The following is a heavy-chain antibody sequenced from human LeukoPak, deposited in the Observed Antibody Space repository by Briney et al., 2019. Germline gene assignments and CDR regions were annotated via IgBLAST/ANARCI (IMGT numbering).Heavy chain of an antibody. V-gene: IGHV4-34*01. CDR1: GGSFSGYY. Sequence: SETLSLTCAVYGGSFSGYYWSWIRQPPGKGLEWIGEINHSGSTNYNPSLKSRVTISVDTSKNQFSLKLSSVTAADTAVYYCAGGEVVTALDYWGQGTLVTVSS. CDR2: INHSGST. CDR3: AGGEVVTALDY. D-gene: IGHD2-21*02. J-gene: IGHJ4*02.